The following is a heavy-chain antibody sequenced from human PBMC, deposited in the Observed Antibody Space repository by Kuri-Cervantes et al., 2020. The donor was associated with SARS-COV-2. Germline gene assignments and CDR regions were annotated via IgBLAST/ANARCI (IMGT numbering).Heavy chain of an antibody. CDR3: ARGNVRWLQRYYYYGMDV. J-gene: IGHJ6*02. CDR2: FDPEDGKP. D-gene: IGHD5-24*01. CDR1: GYTLTKLS. V-gene: IGHV1-24*01. Sequence: ASVKVSCKVSGYTLTKLSMHWVRQAPGRGLEWMGGFDPEDGKPIYTHKFQDRVTMTEDTSTDTAYMELSSLRSEDTAVYYCARGNVRWLQRYYYYGMDVWGQGTTVTVSS.